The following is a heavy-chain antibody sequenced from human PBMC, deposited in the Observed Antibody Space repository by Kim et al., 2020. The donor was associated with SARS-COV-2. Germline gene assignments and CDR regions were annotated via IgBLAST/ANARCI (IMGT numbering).Heavy chain of an antibody. Sequence: GESLKMSCKGSGYSFTSYWISWVRQMPGKGLEWMGRIDPSDSYTNYSPSFQGHVTISADKSISTAYLQWSSLKALNTAMYYCARHGFLLSFLTPAPSDAFDIWGQGTMVTVSS. J-gene: IGHJ3*02. D-gene: IGHD3-3*02. CDR3: ARHGFLLSFLTPAPSDAFDI. V-gene: IGHV5-10-1*01. CDR1: GYSFTSYW. CDR2: IDPSDSYT.